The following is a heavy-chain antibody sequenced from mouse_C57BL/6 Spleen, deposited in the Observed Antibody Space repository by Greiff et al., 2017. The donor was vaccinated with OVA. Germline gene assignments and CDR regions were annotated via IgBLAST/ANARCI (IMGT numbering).Heavy chain of an antibody. CDR2: ISYDGSN. CDR1: GYSITSGYY. V-gene: IGHV3-6*01. CDR3: ARAGPYYAMDY. Sequence: EVKLQESGPGLVKPSQSLSLTCSVTGYSITSGYYWNWIRQFPGNKLEWMGYISYDGSNNYNPSLKNRISITRDTSKNQFFLKLNSVTTEDTATYYCARAGPYYAMDYWGQGTSVTVSS. J-gene: IGHJ4*01.